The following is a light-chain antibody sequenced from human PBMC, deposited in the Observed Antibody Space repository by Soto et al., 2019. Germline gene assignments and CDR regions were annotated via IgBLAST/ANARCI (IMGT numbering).Light chain of an antibody. J-gene: IGKJ4*01. Sequence: DIQMTQSPSSLSASVGDRVTITGRASQSISNYLHWYQRKPGKAPEFLIYATSSLQSGVPSRFSGSGSGPDFTLTISSLQPEDFATYYCQQGYSTPLTFGGGTKVEMK. V-gene: IGKV1-39*01. CDR2: ATS. CDR3: QQGYSTPLT. CDR1: QSISNY.